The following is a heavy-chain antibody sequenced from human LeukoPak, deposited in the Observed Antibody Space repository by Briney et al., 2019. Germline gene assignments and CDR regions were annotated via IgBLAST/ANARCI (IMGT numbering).Heavy chain of an antibody. CDR3: ARDRCSSTSCFIDY. D-gene: IGHD2-2*01. CDR2: IKQDGSEK. V-gene: IGHV3-7*04. CDR1: RFTFSNYW. Sequence: PGGSLRLSCAVSRFTFSNYWMSWVRQAPGKGLEWVANIKQDGSEKYYVDSVKGRFTISRDNAKNSLYLQMSSLRAEDRAVYYCARDRCSSTSCFIDYWGQGTLVTVSS. J-gene: IGHJ4*02.